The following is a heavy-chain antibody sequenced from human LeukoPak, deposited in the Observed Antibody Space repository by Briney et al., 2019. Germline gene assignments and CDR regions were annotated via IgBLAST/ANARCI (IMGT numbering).Heavy chain of an antibody. CDR2: IYYSGST. CDR3: ARERSGSYFEFDY. D-gene: IGHD1-26*01. CDR1: GGSISSSSYY. V-gene: IGHV4-61*01. J-gene: IGHJ4*02. Sequence: SETLSLTCTVSGGSISSSSYYWGWIRQPPGKGLEWIGYIYYSGSTNYNPSLKSRVTISVDTSKNQFSLKLSSVTAADTAVYYCARERSGSYFEFDYWGQGTLVTVSS.